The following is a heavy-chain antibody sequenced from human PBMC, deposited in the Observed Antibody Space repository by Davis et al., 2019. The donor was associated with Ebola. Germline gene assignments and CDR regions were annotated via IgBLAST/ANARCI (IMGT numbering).Heavy chain of an antibody. Sequence: GESLKISCAASGFAFTSVWMNWVRQAPGKGLEWVGHIKSKTNGGTTDYAAPVKGRFTISRDDSEHTLYLQMNSLKTEDTAVYYCTTAGEKHGMDVWGQGTTVTVSS. V-gene: IGHV3-15*07. CDR1: GFAFTSVW. CDR3: TTAGEKHGMDV. D-gene: IGHD3-16*01. CDR2: IKSKTNGGTT. J-gene: IGHJ6*02.